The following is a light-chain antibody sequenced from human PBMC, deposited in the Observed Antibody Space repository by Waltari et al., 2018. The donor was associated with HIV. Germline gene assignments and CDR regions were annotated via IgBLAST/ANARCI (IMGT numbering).Light chain of an antibody. CDR2: YDS. J-gene: IGLJ2*01. CDR3: RVWDSSSDHPGAV. V-gene: IGLV3-21*04. CDR1: NIGSKS. Sequence: SYVLTQPPSVSVAPGKTARITCGGNNIGSKSVHWYQQKPGQAPVLVIYYDSDRPSGIPERFSGSNSGNTATLTISRVEAGDEADYYCRVWDSSSDHPGAVFGGGTKLTVL.